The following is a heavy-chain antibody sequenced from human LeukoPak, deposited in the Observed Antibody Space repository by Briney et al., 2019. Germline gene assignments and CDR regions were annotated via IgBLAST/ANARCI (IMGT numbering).Heavy chain of an antibody. D-gene: IGHD2-15*01. Sequence: GGSLRLSCAASGFTFSSYWMHWVRQAPGKGLEWVAIIKKDGSEKYYVDSMKGRFTISRDNAKNSLFLQMNSLRAEDTAIYYCTTDTWYSAGHWGQGTLVTVSS. V-gene: IGHV3-7*03. J-gene: IGHJ4*02. CDR1: GFTFSSYW. CDR3: TTDTWYSAGH. CDR2: IKKDGSEK.